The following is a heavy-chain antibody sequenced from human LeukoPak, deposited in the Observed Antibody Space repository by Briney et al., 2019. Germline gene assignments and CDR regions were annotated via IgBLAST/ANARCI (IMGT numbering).Heavy chain of an antibody. J-gene: IGHJ4*02. CDR3: ARDFGITSVSSWGIFDY. V-gene: IGHV4-59*01. Sequence: SETLSLTCTVSGGSISSYYWSWIRQPPGKGLEWIGYIYYSGSTNYNPSLKSRVTISVDTSKNQFSLKLSSVTAADTAVYYCARDFGITSVSSWGIFDYWGQGTLVTVSS. CDR2: IYYSGST. CDR1: GGSISSYY. D-gene: IGHD6-13*01.